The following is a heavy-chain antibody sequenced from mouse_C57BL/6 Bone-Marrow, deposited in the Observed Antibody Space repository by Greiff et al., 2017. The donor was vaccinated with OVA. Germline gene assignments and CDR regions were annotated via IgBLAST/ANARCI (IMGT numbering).Heavy chain of an antibody. CDR3: ARSPISWGYAMDY. V-gene: IGHV5-17*01. CDR2: ISSGSSTI. J-gene: IGHJ4*01. D-gene: IGHD4-1*01. Sequence: EVHLVESGGGLVKPGGSLKLSCAASGFNFSDYGMHWVRQAPEKGLEWVAYISSGSSTIYYADTVKGRFTISRDNAKNTLFLQMTSLRSEDTAMYYCARSPISWGYAMDYWGQGTSVTVSS. CDR1: GFNFSDYG.